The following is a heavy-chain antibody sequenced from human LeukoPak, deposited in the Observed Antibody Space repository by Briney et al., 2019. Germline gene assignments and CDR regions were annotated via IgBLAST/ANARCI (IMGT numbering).Heavy chain of an antibody. CDR3: ARDHSGRLGY. D-gene: IGHD1-26*01. CDR2: ISSSSSYI. Sequence: PGGSLRLSCAASGFTFSSYSMNWVHQAPGKGLEWVSSISSSSSYIYYADSVKGRFTISRDNAKNSLYLQMNSLRAEDTAVYYCARDHSGRLGYWGQGTLVTVSS. V-gene: IGHV3-21*01. J-gene: IGHJ4*02. CDR1: GFTFSSYS.